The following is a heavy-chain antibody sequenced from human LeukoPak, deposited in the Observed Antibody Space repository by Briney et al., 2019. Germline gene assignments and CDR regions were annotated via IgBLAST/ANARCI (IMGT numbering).Heavy chain of an antibody. D-gene: IGHD4-11*01. CDR3: ARGTVTTYYYYGMDV. CDR1: GFTFSDYH. J-gene: IGHJ6*02. Sequence: PGGSLRLSCAASGFTFSDYHMSWIRQAPGKGLEWVSYISLSSTYTNYADSVKGRFTISRDNAKNLLYLQVNSLRAEDTAVYYCARGTVTTYYYYGMDVWGQGTTVTVSS. V-gene: IGHV3-11*06. CDR2: ISLSSTYT.